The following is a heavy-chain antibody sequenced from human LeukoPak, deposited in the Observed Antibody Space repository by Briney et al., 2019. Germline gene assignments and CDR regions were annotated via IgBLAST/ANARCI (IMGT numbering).Heavy chain of an antibody. CDR1: GFTFSSFA. V-gene: IGHV3-23*01. Sequence: GGSLRLSCAASGFTFSSFALTWVRLAPGKGLEWVSAISGRGDTTHYADSVKGRFTISRDNSKNTLYLQMNSLRAEDTAVYYCARDRLEGYCSGGSCYSIPYGMDVWGQGTTVTVSS. CDR3: ARDRLEGYCSGGSCYSIPYGMDV. D-gene: IGHD2-15*01. J-gene: IGHJ6*02. CDR2: ISGRGDTT.